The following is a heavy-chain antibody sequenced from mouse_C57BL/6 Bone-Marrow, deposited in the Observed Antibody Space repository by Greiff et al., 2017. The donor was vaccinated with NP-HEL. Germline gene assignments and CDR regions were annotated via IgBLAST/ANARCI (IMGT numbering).Heavy chain of an antibody. J-gene: IGHJ1*03. D-gene: IGHD1-1*01. Sequence: VQLQQSGAELVKPGASVKLSCKASGYTFTSYWMHWVKQRPGQGLEWIGMIHPNSGSTNYNEKFKSKATLTVDKSSSTAYMQLSSLTSEDSAVYYCARGDYGSSDWYFDVWGTGTTVTVSS. CDR3: ARGDYGSSDWYFDV. V-gene: IGHV1-64*01. CDR2: IHPNSGST. CDR1: GYTFTSYW.